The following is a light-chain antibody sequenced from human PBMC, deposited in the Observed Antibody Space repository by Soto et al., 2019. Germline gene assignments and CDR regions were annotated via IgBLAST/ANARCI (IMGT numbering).Light chain of an antibody. CDR1: QNVRTY. CDR2: GAS. Sequence: DIQMTQSPSSLSASVGDRVTITCRASQNVRTYLTWYQQKPGKAPDLLIYGASTLQTGVPSRFSGSGSGTDFTLTISTLQPEDFATYYCQQSYTSPRTFGQGTKVDIK. CDR3: QQSYTSPRT. J-gene: IGKJ1*01. V-gene: IGKV1-39*01.